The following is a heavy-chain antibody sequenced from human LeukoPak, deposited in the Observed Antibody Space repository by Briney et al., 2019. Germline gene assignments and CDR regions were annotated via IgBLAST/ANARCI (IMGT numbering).Heavy chain of an antibody. J-gene: IGHJ6*02. CDR1: GYIFTSYW. CDR3: ARLPFYGMDV. CDR2: IYPGDSDT. V-gene: IGHV5-51*01. Sequence: GESLKISCRGPGYIFTSYWTVGVREMPGKGLVWMGIIYPGDSDTRYSPSFQGQVTISADKSISTAYLQWSSLKASDTAMYYCARLPFYGMDVWGQGTTVTVSS.